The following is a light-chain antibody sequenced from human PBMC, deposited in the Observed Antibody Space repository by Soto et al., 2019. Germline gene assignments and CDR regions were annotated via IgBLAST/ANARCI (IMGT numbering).Light chain of an antibody. Sequence: DIQMTQSPSSLSASVGDRVTITCQASQTITRWLTWYQQKPGKAPRLLIYEASTLQSGVPSRFSGSGSGTEFTLTISSLQPDDFATYYCQQYNSYSTFGQGTKVDIK. CDR2: EAS. CDR1: QTITRW. V-gene: IGKV1-5*01. J-gene: IGKJ1*01. CDR3: QQYNSYST.